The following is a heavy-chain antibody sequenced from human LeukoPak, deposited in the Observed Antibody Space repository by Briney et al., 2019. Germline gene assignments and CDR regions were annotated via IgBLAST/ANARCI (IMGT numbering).Heavy chain of an antibody. CDR2: IYYSGST. CDR1: GFTFSGYA. V-gene: IGHV4-39*01. D-gene: IGHD3-3*01. Sequence: PGGSLRLSCAASGFTFSGYAMSWVRQAPGKGLEWIGSIYYSGSTYYNPSLKSRVTISVDTSKNQFSLKLSSVTAADTAVYYCARHESGPDINWFDPWGQGTLVTVSS. J-gene: IGHJ5*02. CDR3: ARHESGPDINWFDP.